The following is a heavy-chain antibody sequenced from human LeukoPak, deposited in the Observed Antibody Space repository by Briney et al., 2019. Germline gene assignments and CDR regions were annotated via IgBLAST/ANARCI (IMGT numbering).Heavy chain of an antibody. Sequence: ASVKVSCKASGYTFTGYYMHWVRQAPGQGLEWMGWINPNSGGTNYAQKFQGRVTMTTDTSTSTAYMELRSLRSDDTAVYYCARDFYGDVDYWGQGTLVTVSS. V-gene: IGHV1-2*02. CDR2: INPNSGGT. CDR1: GYTFTGYY. D-gene: IGHD4-17*01. J-gene: IGHJ4*02. CDR3: ARDFYGDVDY.